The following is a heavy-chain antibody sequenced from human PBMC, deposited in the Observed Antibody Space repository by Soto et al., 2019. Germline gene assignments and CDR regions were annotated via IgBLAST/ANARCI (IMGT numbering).Heavy chain of an antibody. V-gene: IGHV3-30-3*01. Sequence: PGGSLRLSCAASGFTFSSYAMHWVRQAPGKGLEWVAVISYDGSNKYYADSVKGRFTISRDNSKNTLYLQMNSLRAEDTAVYYCARLKGYCSGGSCYSPYYYYGMDVWGQGTTVTVSS. D-gene: IGHD2-15*01. J-gene: IGHJ6*02. CDR1: GFTFSSYA. CDR2: ISYDGSNK. CDR3: ARLKGYCSGGSCYSPYYYYGMDV.